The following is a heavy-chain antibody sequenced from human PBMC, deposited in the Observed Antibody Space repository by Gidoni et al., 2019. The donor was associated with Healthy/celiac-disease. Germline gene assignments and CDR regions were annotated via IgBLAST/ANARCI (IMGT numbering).Heavy chain of an antibody. CDR3: ARDGFIDFDWLFPFDY. CDR2: IYHSGST. Sequence: QVQLQASGPGLVKPSETLSITCTVSGYSISRGYYWGWIRQPPGKGLEWIGSIYHSGSTYYNPSLKSRVTISVDTSKNQFSLKLSSVTAADTAVYYCARDGFIDFDWLFPFDYWGQGTLVTVSS. D-gene: IGHD3-9*01. J-gene: IGHJ4*02. CDR1: GYSISRGYY. V-gene: IGHV4-38-2*02.